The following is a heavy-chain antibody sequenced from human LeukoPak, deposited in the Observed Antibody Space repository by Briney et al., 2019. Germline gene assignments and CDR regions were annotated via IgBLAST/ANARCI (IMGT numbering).Heavy chain of an antibody. D-gene: IGHD1-26*01. CDR3: ARTVSGSYYSPRYYFDY. Sequence: SETLSLTCTVSGGSISSYYWSWIRQPPGKGLEWIGYIYYSGSTNYNPSLKSRVTISVDTSKNQFSLKLSSVTAADTAVYYCARTVSGSYYSPRYYFDYWGQGTLVTVSS. J-gene: IGHJ4*02. V-gene: IGHV4-59*01. CDR1: GGSISSYY. CDR2: IYYSGST.